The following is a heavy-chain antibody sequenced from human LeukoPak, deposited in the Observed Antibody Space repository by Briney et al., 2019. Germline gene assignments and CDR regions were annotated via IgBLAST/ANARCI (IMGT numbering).Heavy chain of an antibody. D-gene: IGHD3-10*01. CDR3: ASNIWMVRGAFDY. J-gene: IGHJ4*02. V-gene: IGHV3-23*01. CDR1: GFTVSSNY. CDR2: ISGSGGST. Sequence: GGSLRLSCAASGFTVSSNYMSWVRQAPGKGLEWVSAISGSGGSTYYADSVKGRFTISRDNSKNTLYLQMNSLRAEDTAVYYCASNIWMVRGAFDYWGQGTLVTVSS.